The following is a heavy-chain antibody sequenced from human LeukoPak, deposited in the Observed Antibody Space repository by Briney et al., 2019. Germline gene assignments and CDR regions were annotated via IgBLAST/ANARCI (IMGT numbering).Heavy chain of an antibody. CDR3: ATDQAIFGVVTAN. Sequence: ASVKVSCKASGYTLTSYDINWVRQATGQGLEWMGWMNPNSGNTGYAQKFQGRVTITRNTSISTAYMELSSLRSEDTAVYYCATDQAIFGVVTANWGQGTLVTVSS. V-gene: IGHV1-8*03. CDR1: GYTLTSYD. D-gene: IGHD3-3*01. CDR2: MNPNSGNT. J-gene: IGHJ4*02.